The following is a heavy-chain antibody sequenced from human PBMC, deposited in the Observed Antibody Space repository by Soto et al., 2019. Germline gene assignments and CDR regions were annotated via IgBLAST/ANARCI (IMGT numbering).Heavy chain of an antibody. J-gene: IGHJ6*02. Sequence: ASVKVSCKASGYTFTSYYMHWVRQAPGQGLEWMGIINPSGGSTSYAQKFQGRVTMTRDTSTSTVYMELSSLRSEDTAVYYCAGIAAAAPSYYYYYYGMDVWGQGTTVTVSS. CDR3: AGIAAAAPSYYYYYYGMDV. D-gene: IGHD6-13*01. V-gene: IGHV1-46*01. CDR2: INPSGGST. CDR1: GYTFTSYY.